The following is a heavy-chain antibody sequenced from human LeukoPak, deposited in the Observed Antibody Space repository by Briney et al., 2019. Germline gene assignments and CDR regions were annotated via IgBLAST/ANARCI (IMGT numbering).Heavy chain of an antibody. CDR3: ARLTKRNDAFTI. CDR2: IYYSGST. J-gene: IGHJ3*02. D-gene: IGHD1-14*01. CDR1: DDSINSYY. Sequence: SETLSLTCSVSDDSINSYYWSWIRQPPGKGLEWIGYIYYSGSTNYNPSLKSRLTISVDTSKNQFSLKLTSVTTADTAVYYCARLTKRNDAFTIWGQGTMVTVSS. V-gene: IGHV4-59*01.